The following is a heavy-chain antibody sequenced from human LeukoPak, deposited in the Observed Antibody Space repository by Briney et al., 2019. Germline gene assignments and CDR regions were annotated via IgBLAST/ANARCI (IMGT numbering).Heavy chain of an antibody. Sequence: GGSLRLSCAASGFTFSGYWMHWVRQAPGKGLERVSRINIDGAPTNYADSVKGRFTISSDNAKNTLHLQMNSLRADDTAVYYCVRGAVGTGIWFDPWGQGTLVTVSS. CDR2: INIDGAPT. V-gene: IGHV3-74*01. D-gene: IGHD1-26*01. CDR1: GFTFSGYW. J-gene: IGHJ5*02. CDR3: VRGAVGTGIWFDP.